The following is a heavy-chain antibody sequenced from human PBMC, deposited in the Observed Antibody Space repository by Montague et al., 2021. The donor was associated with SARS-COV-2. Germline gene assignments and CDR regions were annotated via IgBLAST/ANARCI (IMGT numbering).Heavy chain of an antibody. Sequence: SETLSLTCAVYGGSFSGYCWSWIRQPPGKGLEWIGEINHSGSTNYNPSLKSRVTISVDTSKNQFSLKLSSVTAADTAVYYCARFPTSYYYDSKAAPATPDAFDIWGQGTMVTVSS. D-gene: IGHD3-22*01. CDR2: INHSGST. V-gene: IGHV4-34*01. CDR1: GGSFSGYC. J-gene: IGHJ3*02. CDR3: ARFPTSYYYDSKAAPATPDAFDI.